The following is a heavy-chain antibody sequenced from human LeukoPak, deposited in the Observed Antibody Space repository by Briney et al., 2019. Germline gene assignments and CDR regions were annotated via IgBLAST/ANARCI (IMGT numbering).Heavy chain of an antibody. Sequence: ASVKVSCKASGYTFTSYGISWVRQAPGQGLEWMGWISAYNGNTNYAQKLQGRVTMTTDTSTSTAYMELSSLRSEDTAVYYCARSGRGHSSSWPTRVYYFDYWGQGTLVTVSS. CDR3: ARSGRGHSSSWPTRVYYFDY. D-gene: IGHD6-13*01. CDR1: GYTFTSYG. CDR2: ISAYNGNT. J-gene: IGHJ4*02. V-gene: IGHV1-18*01.